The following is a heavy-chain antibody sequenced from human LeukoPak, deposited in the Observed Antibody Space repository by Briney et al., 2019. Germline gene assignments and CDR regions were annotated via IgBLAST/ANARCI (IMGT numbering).Heavy chain of an antibody. Sequence: PGGSLRLSCAASGFTFSSYGKHWVRQAPGKGLEWVAILSYDGSDKYFPHSVKGRFTISRDNSKNTLYLPMNSLRAEDTAVYYCAKDHRFGSGEYCMRVCGQGTTVTVSS. D-gene: IGHD3-10*01. CDR2: LSYDGSDK. CDR3: AKDHRFGSGEYCMRV. J-gene: IGHJ6*02. CDR1: GFTFSSYG. V-gene: IGHV3-30*18.